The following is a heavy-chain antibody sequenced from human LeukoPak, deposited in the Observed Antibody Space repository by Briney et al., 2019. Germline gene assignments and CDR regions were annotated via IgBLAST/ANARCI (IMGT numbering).Heavy chain of an antibody. CDR3: ASSPTEIRLYCSSTSCYDPTAFDS. CDR2: INPNSGGT. D-gene: IGHD2-2*01. Sequence: ASVKVSCKASGYTFTGYYMHWVRQAPGQGLEWMGWINPNSGGTNYAQKFQGRVTMTRDTSISTAYMELSRLRSDDTAVYYCASSPTEIRLYCSSTSCYDPTAFDSWGQGTMLTASS. CDR1: GYTFTGYY. J-gene: IGHJ3*02. V-gene: IGHV1-2*02.